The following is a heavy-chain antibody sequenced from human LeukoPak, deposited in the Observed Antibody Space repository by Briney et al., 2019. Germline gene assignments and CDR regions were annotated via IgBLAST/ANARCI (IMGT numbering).Heavy chain of an antibody. J-gene: IGHJ4*02. D-gene: IGHD6-13*01. CDR3: AKQVWYSSSWYSDY. Sequence: PGGSLRLSCAASGFTFSSYSMNWVRQAPGKGLEWVSSISSSSSYIYYADSVKGRFTISRDNAKNSLYLQMNSLRAEDTAVYYCAKQVWYSSSWYSDYWGQGTLVTVSS. CDR1: GFTFSSYS. V-gene: IGHV3-21*04. CDR2: ISSSSSYI.